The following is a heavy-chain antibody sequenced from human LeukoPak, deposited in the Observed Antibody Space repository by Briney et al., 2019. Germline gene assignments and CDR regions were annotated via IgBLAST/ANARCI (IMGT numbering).Heavy chain of an antibody. CDR3: ARGLRYFDWLLYFDY. Sequence: ASVKVSCKASGYTFIGYYMHWVRQAPGQGLEWMGWINPSSGGTNYAQNFRGRVTMTRDTSISTAYMDLSRLRSDDTAVYYCARGLRYFDWLLYFDYWGQGTLVTVSS. V-gene: IGHV1-2*02. D-gene: IGHD3-9*01. J-gene: IGHJ4*02. CDR1: GYTFIGYY. CDR2: INPSSGGT.